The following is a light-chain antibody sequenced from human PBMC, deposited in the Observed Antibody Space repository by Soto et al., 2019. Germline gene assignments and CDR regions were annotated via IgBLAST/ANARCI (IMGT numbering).Light chain of an antibody. CDR3: SSYAGSSTHYV. Sequence: QSALTQPASVSGSPGQSITISCTGTSSDVCGYNYVSWYQHHPGKAPKPMIYEVSNRPSGFSSRFSGSKSGNTASLTISGLQAEDEADYYCSSYAGSSTHYVFGTGTKVTVL. CDR2: EVS. CDR1: SSDVCGYNY. V-gene: IGLV2-14*01. J-gene: IGLJ1*01.